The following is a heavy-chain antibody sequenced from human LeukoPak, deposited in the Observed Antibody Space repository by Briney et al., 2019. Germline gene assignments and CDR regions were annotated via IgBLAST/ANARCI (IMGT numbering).Heavy chain of an antibody. D-gene: IGHD3-22*01. CDR2: IYWNDDK. J-gene: IGHJ4*02. V-gene: IGHV2-5*01. Sequence: SGPALVDPTQTLTLTCTFSGFSLSTSGVGVGWIRQPPGKALEWLALIYWNDDKRYSPSLKSRLTITKDTSKNQVVLTMTNMDPVDTATYYCAHSRPPRYYDSSGYSADFDYWGQGTLVTVSS. CDR3: AHSRPPRYYDSSGYSADFDY. CDR1: GFSLSTSGVG.